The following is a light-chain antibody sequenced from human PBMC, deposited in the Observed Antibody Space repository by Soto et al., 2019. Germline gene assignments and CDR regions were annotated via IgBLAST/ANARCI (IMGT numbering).Light chain of an antibody. CDR3: NQLTHWLFP. V-gene: IGKV3-11*01. Sequence: EIVLTQSAATLSLSPGVRATLSCRTSQRVSSYLAWYQQRPGQAPRLLIYDVSNRATGIPARFSASGSGTAFTLTISKLEPVDFRVYYFNQLTHWLFPFVHGPKVDI. CDR1: QRVSSY. CDR2: DVS. J-gene: IGKJ3*01.